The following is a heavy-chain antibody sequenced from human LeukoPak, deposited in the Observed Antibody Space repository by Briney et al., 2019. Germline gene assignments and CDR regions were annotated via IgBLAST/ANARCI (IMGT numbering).Heavy chain of an antibody. CDR3: ARGAGPLFDP. V-gene: IGHV3-48*03. J-gene: IGHJ5*02. Sequence: GGSLRLSCAASGFTFSSYEMNWVRQAPGKGLEWVSYISSGSTIYDADSVKGRFTISRDNAKNSLYLQMNSLRAEDTAVYYCARGAGPLFDPWGQGTLVTVSS. CDR1: GFTFSSYE. CDR2: ISSGSTI.